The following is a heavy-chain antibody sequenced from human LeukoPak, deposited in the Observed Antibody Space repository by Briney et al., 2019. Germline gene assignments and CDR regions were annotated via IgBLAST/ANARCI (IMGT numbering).Heavy chain of an antibody. CDR1: GFTFSSYA. Sequence: PGGSLRLSCAASGFTFSSYAMSWVRQAPGKGLEWVSAISGSGGSTYYADSVKGRFTISRDDSKNTLYLQMNSLRAEDTAVYYCAKGRFFPSYYFDYWGQGTLVTVSS. D-gene: IGHD3-3*01. J-gene: IGHJ4*02. V-gene: IGHV3-23*01. CDR3: AKGRFFPSYYFDY. CDR2: ISGSGGST.